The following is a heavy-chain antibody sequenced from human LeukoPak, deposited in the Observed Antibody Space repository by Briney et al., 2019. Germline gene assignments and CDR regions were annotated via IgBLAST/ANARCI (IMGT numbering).Heavy chain of an antibody. V-gene: IGHV1-8*01. J-gene: IGHJ4*02. CDR1: GYTFTNYD. D-gene: IGHD2-2*01. Sequence: ASAKVSCKASGYTFTNYDINWVRQATRQGLEWMGWMNPNSGDSHSVDKFQGRVTMTRDTSIRTAYMELSGLRSDDTAVYYCARRYCISTGCSAFDYWGPGTPVTVSS. CDR2: MNPNSGDS. CDR3: ARRYCISTGCSAFDY.